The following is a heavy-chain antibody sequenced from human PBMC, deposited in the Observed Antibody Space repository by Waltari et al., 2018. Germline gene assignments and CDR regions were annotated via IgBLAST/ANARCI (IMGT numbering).Heavy chain of an antibody. Sequence: QVQLVQSGAEVKKPGSSVKVSCKASGGTFSSYAISWVRQAPGQGLEWMGGIIPLLGTPNAAQKFQGGVTIPTDEATSTAYMELSSLRSEDTAVYYWARAMVVTRSVYYYGMDVWGQGTTVTVSS. CDR3: ARAMVVTRSVYYYGMDV. D-gene: IGHD2-21*02. V-gene: IGHV1-69*05. J-gene: IGHJ6*02. CDR2: IIPLLGTP. CDR1: GGTFSSYA.